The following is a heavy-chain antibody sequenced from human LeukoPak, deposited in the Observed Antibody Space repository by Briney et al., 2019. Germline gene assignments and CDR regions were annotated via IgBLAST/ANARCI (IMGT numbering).Heavy chain of an antibody. CDR2: IHPADSDT. D-gene: IGHD6-19*01. J-gene: IGHJ4*02. V-gene: IGHV5-51*01. CDR1: GXNFANYC. CDR3: ARSSSGWSFDY. Sequence: GESLKISFKGSGXNFANYCIAWVRQMPGKGVEWMGIIHPADSDTRYSPSFQGQVTISADKSISTAYLQWSSLKASDTAMYYCARSSSGWSFDYWGQGTLVTVSS.